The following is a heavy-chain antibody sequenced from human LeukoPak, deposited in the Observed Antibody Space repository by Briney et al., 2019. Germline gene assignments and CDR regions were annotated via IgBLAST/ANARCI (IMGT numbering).Heavy chain of an antibody. CDR2: ISSSSSYI. J-gene: IGHJ4*02. D-gene: IGHD3-10*01. V-gene: IGHV3-21*01. CDR3: ARVGINYYGSGSYFDY. Sequence: PGGSLRLSCAASGFTFSSYSMNWVGQAPGKGLEWVSSISSSSSYIYYADSVKGRFTISRDNAKNSLYLQMNSLRAEDTAVYYCARVGINYYGSGSYFDYWGQGTLVTVSS. CDR1: GFTFSSYS.